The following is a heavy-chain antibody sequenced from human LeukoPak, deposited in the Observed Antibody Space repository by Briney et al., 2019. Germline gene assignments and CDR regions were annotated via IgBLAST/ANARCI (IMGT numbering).Heavy chain of an antibody. D-gene: IGHD6-13*01. CDR1: GGTFSSYA. CDR2: IIPIFATA. Sequence: SVKVSCKASGGTFSSYAISWVRQAPGQGLEWMGGIIPIFATANYAQKFQGRVTITADESTSTAYMELSSLRSEDTAVYYCARGEGSFSSSSWLVYWGQGTLVTVSS. J-gene: IGHJ4*02. CDR3: ARGEGSFSSSSWLVY. V-gene: IGHV1-69*13.